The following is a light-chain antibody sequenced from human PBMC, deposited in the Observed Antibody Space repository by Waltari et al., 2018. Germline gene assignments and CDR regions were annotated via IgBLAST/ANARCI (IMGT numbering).Light chain of an antibody. CDR2: MAS. Sequence: DIQMTQSPSTLSPSVGHRVNISCRASQSVGTWLSWYQQKPGKAPKLLIYMASSLESGVPSRFSGSGSGTEFTLTISSLQPDDFATYSCQQYSSFSTFGQGTKVDI. J-gene: IGKJ2*01. V-gene: IGKV1-5*03. CDR3: QQYSSFST. CDR1: QSVGTW.